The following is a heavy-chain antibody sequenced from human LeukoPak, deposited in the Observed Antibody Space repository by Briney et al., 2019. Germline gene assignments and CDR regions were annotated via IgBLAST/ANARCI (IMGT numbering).Heavy chain of an antibody. D-gene: IGHD6-6*01. Sequence: SETLSLTCTVSGGSISSSSYYWGWIRQPPGKGLEWIGSIYYSGSTYYNPSLKSRVTISVDTSKNQFSLKLSSVTAADTAVYYCARGSIAARPPVVTFDYWGQGTLVTVSS. V-gene: IGHV4-39*07. J-gene: IGHJ4*02. CDR1: GGSISSSSYY. CDR3: ARGSIAARPPVVTFDY. CDR2: IYYSGST.